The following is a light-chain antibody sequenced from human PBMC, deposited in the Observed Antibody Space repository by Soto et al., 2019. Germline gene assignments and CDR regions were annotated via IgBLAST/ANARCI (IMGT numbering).Light chain of an antibody. CDR1: QTIGTY. V-gene: IGKV1-39*01. Sequence: IEVTQKTSSLAASLGDRVTITCRASQTIGTYVNWYRQKSGAAPELLIYDASTLQSGVPSRFRGGASGTDFTLTISSLQLDDFATYYCQQSYNTPLTFGQGTKVDIK. CDR2: DAS. CDR3: QQSYNTPLT. J-gene: IGKJ1*01.